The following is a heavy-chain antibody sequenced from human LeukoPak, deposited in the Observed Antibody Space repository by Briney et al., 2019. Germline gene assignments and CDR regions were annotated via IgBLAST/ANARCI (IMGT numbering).Heavy chain of an antibody. V-gene: IGHV3-20*04. Sequence: GGSLRLSCAASGFTFDDYGMSWVRQAPGKGLEWVSGINWNGGSTGYADSVKGRFTISRDNAKNSLYLQMNSLRAEDTAVYYCASTRRPQGRYDYVWGSYPDWGQGTLVTVSS. CDR1: GFTFDDYG. D-gene: IGHD3-16*02. CDR3: ASTRRPQGRYDYVWGSYPD. CDR2: INWNGGST. J-gene: IGHJ4*02.